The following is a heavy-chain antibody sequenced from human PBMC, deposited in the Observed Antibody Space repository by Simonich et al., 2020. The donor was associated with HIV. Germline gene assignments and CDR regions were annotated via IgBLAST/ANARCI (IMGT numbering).Heavy chain of an antibody. CDR2: INTNTGNP. J-gene: IGHJ4*02. D-gene: IGHD4-17*01. CDR1: GYPFTTHA. CDR3: VREVRSFDY. V-gene: IGHV7-4-1*02. Sequence: QVQLVQSGAEVKKPGASVNVSCKASGYPFTTHAMNWVRQAPGQGLEWMGWINTNTGNPTYAQGFTGRFVFSLDTSVSTAYLQISSLKDEDTAVYYCVREVRSFDYWGQGTLVTVSS.